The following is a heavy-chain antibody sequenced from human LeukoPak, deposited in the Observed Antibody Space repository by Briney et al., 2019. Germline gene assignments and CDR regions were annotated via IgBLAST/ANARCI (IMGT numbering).Heavy chain of an antibody. CDR2: IWYDGSNK. J-gene: IGHJ2*01. V-gene: IGHV3-33*06. CDR3: AKDGGTVGATTHWYSGL. Sequence: PGGSLRLSCAASGLIFSDYGMHWVRQAPGKGLEWVAIIWYDGSNKYYADSVKGRFTIFRDNSKNTLYLQMNTLRAEDTAIYYCAKDGGTVGATTHWYSGLWGRGTLVTVSS. CDR1: GLIFSDYG. D-gene: IGHD1-26*01.